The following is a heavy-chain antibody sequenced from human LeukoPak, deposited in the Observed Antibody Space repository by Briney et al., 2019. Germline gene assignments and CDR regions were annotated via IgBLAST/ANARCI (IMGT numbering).Heavy chain of an antibody. J-gene: IGHJ6*03. Sequence: ASVKVSCKASGNTFTGYYMHWVRQAPGQGLEWMGWINPNSGGTNYAQKFQGRVTMTRDTSISTAYMELSRLRSDDTAVYYCARDLFVGYYYYMDVWGKGTTVTVSS. CDR3: ARDLFVGYYYYMDV. CDR2: INPNSGGT. D-gene: IGHD1-26*01. V-gene: IGHV1-2*02. CDR1: GNTFTGYY.